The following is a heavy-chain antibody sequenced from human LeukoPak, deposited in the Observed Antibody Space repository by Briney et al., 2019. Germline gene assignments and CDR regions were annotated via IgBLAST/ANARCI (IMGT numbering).Heavy chain of an antibody. CDR3: ARVPYCSTASCYSA. J-gene: IGHJ5*02. CDR2: INANSGAS. CDR1: GFIFTDYH. D-gene: IGHD2-2*01. V-gene: IGHV1-2*02. Sequence: ASVKVSCKASGFIFTDYHIHWVRQAPGQGLEWMGWINANSGASTYAPKFQGRVTMTRDTSISTAYTEVSRLRSDDTAIYYCARVPYCSTASCYSAWGQGTLVTVAS.